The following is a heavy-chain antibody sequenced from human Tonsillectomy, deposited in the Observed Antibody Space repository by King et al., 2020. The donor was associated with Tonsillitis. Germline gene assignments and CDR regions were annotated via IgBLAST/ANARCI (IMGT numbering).Heavy chain of an antibody. CDR1: GFTFSIFW. V-gene: IGHV3-74*01. D-gene: IGHD4-17*01. Sequence: VQLVESGGGLVQPGGSLRLSCAASGFTFSIFWMHWVRQAPGKGLVGVSRINSDGSTTSYADSVKGRFTISSDNAKNTLYLQMNSLRAEDTAVYYCAREVEFMDYGVPDAFDIWGQGTMVTVSS. J-gene: IGHJ3*02. CDR3: AREVEFMDYGVPDAFDI. CDR2: INSDGSTT.